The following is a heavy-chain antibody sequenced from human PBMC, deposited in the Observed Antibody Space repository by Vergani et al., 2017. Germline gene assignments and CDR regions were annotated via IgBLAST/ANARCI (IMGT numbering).Heavy chain of an antibody. D-gene: IGHD1-1*01. CDR2: ISYDGTQK. V-gene: IGHV3-30*03. J-gene: IGHJ1*01. CDR3: ATKSCGTPGCQIGYFRE. Sequence: QVHLVESGGGVVQPGRSLRLSCVVSGFTSSYYGMHWVRQAPGKGLEWVAVISYDGTQKYYADSMKGRFTISRDNSKSTLYLLMNSLRTEDTAVYYCATKSCGTPGCQIGYFREWGQGTLVTVSS. CDR1: GFTSSYYG.